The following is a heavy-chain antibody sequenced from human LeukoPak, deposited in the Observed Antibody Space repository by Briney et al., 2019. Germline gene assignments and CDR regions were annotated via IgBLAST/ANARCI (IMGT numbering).Heavy chain of an antibody. CDR2: INTDGSST. V-gene: IGHV3-74*01. D-gene: IGHD3-22*01. CDR1: GFTFSSYW. Sequence: HTGGSLRLSCAASGFTFSSYWMHWVRQAPGKGLVWVSRINTDGSSTSYADSVKGRFTISRDNAKNTLYLQMNSLRAEDTAVYYCARDIYYDSSGYSSPQPWFDPWGQGTLVTVSS. J-gene: IGHJ5*02. CDR3: ARDIYYDSSGYSSPQPWFDP.